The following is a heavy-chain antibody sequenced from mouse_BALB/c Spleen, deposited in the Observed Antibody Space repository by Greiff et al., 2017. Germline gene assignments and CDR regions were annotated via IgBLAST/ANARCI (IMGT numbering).Heavy chain of an antibody. V-gene: IGHV1-7*01. CDR2: INPSTGYT. D-gene: IGHD2-4*01. J-gene: IGHJ4*01. CDR1: GYTFTSYW. CDR3: ARTHYDYGDAMDY. Sequence: QVQLQQSGAELAKPGASVKMSCKASGYTFTSYWMHWVKQRPGQGLEWIGYINPSTGYTEYNQKFKDKATLTADKSSSTAYMQLSSLTSEDSEVYYCARTHYDYGDAMDYWGQGTSVTVSS.